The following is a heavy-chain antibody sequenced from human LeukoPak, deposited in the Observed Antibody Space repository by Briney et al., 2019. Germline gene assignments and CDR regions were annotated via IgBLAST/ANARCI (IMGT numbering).Heavy chain of an antibody. CDR3: ARDVHGDYGSGWFDP. V-gene: IGHV1-69*05. J-gene: IGHJ5*02. D-gene: IGHD4-17*01. CDR2: IITLFGTA. CDR1: VRTFNNPA. Sequence: SVKVSCKTSVRTFNNPAISWVRQTPAQGLEWLGGIITLFGTAGYAQKFQGIVTITKDESTRTVYLELTSLTSDDTAVYYCARDVHGDYGSGWFDPWGQGTLVSVSS.